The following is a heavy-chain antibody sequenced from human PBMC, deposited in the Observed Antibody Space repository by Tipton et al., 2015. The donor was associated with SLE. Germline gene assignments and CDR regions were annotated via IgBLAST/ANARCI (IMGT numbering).Heavy chain of an antibody. Sequence: LRLSCTVSGGSISSSTYYWSWIRQPPGKGLEWIGEINHSGSTNYNPSLKSRVTISIDTAKNQFSLRLSSVTAADTAVYYCARDCTTGVCYPTSFDYWGQGTLVTVSP. D-gene: IGHD2-8*01. CDR1: GGSISSSTYY. V-gene: IGHV4-39*07. CDR2: INHSGST. CDR3: ARDCTTGVCYPTSFDY. J-gene: IGHJ4*02.